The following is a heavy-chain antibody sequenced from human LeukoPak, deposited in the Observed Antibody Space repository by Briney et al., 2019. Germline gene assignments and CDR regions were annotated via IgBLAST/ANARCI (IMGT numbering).Heavy chain of an antibody. V-gene: IGHV1-46*01. CDR3: ARETSLTRGMSAVWGGHHNASDT. J-gene: IGHJ3*02. CDR2: INPRDGTR. Sequence: ASVKVSCKASGYTFSNYYVNWVRQAPGQGLEWMGIINPRDGTRSYAQKFQGRVAMTRDMATSTVYVELSSLRSDDTAVYYCARETSLTRGMSAVWGGHHNASDTWGQGTMVIVSS. D-gene: IGHD3-16*01. CDR1: GYTFSNYY.